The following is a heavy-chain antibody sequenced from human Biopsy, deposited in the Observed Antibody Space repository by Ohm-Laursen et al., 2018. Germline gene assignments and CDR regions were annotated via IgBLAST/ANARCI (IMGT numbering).Heavy chain of an antibody. CDR3: ARDGEAKYCKHGVCPSDF. CDR2: ISASGNHI. CDR1: GFTFSGFS. Sequence: GSLRLSCTASGFTFSGFSMNWVRQAPGKGLEWVSSISASGNHIYYTDSVKGRFTVSRDNGKNSVYLQMNSLRVDDTAVYYCARDGEAKYCKHGVCPSDFWGQGTLVTVSS. V-gene: IGHV3-21*01. D-gene: IGHD2-8*01. J-gene: IGHJ4*02.